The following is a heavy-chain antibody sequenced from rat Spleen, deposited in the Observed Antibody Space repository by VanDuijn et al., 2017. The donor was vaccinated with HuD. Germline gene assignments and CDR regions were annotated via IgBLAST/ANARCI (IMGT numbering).Heavy chain of an antibody. D-gene: IGHD3-1*01. V-gene: IGHV3-3*01. J-gene: IGHJ2*01. CDR1: GYSITSSYR. CDR3: ARFALHFDY. CDR2: INSAGST. Sequence: EVQLQESGPGLVKPSQSLSLTCSVTGYSITSSYRWNWIRKFPGNKLEWMGYINSAGSTNYNPSLKSRISITRDTSKNQFFLQVNSVTTEDTATYYCARFALHFDYWGQGVMVTVSS.